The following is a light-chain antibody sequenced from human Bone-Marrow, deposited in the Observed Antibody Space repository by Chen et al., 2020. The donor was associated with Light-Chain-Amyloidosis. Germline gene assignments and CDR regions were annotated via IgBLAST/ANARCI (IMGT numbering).Light chain of an antibody. CDR1: SSDVGGDNH. J-gene: IGLJ1*01. Sequence: QSALTQPASVSGSPGQSITISCTGTSSDVGGDNHVSWYQQHPDKAPKLMIDEVTNRPSLVRDRFPGSKSDNTDALTISVLQTEDEADYFCRSYTITNTLVFGGGTRVTVL. V-gene: IGLV2-14*01. CDR2: EVT. CDR3: RSYTITNTLV.